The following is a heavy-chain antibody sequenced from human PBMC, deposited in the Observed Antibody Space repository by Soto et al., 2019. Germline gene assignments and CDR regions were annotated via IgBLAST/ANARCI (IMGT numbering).Heavy chain of an antibody. J-gene: IGHJ5*02. Sequence: ASVKVSCKASGYTLTSYDINWVRQATGQGLEWMGWMNPNSGNTGYAQKFQGRVTMTRNTSISTAYMELSSLRSEDTAVYYCARGYCSGGSCYSGNWFDPWGQGTLVTVSS. CDR2: MNPNSGNT. CDR3: ARGYCSGGSCYSGNWFDP. D-gene: IGHD2-15*01. CDR1: GYTLTSYD. V-gene: IGHV1-8*01.